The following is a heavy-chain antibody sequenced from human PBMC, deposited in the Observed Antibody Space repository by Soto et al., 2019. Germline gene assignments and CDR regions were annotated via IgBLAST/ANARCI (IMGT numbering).Heavy chain of an antibody. CDR2: VYPGDSDI. J-gene: IGHJ6*02. CDR1: GYSFTNHW. CDR3: ARRTNAVAGADYYYGLDV. D-gene: IGHD6-19*01. V-gene: IGHV5-51*01. Sequence: LKVSCKCSGYSFTNHWIAWVRQMPGKGLEWMGIVYPGDSDIRYSPSFQGQVTISADKSITTAYLQWSSLKASDTAMYYCARRTNAVAGADYYYGLDVWGQGTTVTAP.